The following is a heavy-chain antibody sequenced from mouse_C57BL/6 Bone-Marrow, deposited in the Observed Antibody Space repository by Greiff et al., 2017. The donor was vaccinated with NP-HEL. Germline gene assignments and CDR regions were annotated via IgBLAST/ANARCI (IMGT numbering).Heavy chain of an antibody. CDR2: ISSGSSTI. V-gene: IGHV5-17*01. J-gene: IGHJ3*01. CDR3: ARSFYDGYLPWFAC. Sequence: EVNVVESGGGLVKPGGSLKLSCAASGFTFSDYGMHWVRQAPEKGLEWVAYISSGSSTIYYADTVKGRFTISRDNAKNTLFLQMTSLRSEDTAMYYCARSFYDGYLPWFACWGQGTLVTVSA. CDR1: GFTFSDYG. D-gene: IGHD2-3*01.